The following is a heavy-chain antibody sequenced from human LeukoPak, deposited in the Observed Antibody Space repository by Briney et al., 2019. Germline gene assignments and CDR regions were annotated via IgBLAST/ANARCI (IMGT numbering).Heavy chain of an antibody. CDR3: ARDQYYYGSGSYYL. D-gene: IGHD3-10*01. Sequence: SETLSLTCTVSGYSISSGYYWGWIRQPPGQGLEWIGSIYHSGSTYYNPSLKSRVTISVDTSKNQFSLKLSSVTAADTAVYYCARDQYYYGSGSYYLWGQGTLVTVSS. V-gene: IGHV4-38-2*02. J-gene: IGHJ4*02. CDR2: IYHSGST. CDR1: GYSISSGYY.